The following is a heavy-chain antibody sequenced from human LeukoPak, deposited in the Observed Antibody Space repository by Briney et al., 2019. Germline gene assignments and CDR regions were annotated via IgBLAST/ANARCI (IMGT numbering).Heavy chain of an antibody. D-gene: IGHD3-10*01. J-gene: IGHJ5*02. CDR3: ARDGRRRGYYGSGSYYTHNWFDP. Sequence: GGSLRLSCAASGFTFSSYWMSWVRQAPGKGLEWVANIKQDGSEKYYVDSVKGRFTISRDNAKNSLYLQMNSLRAEDTAVYYCARDGRRRGYYGSGSYYTHNWFDPWGQGTLVTVAS. V-gene: IGHV3-7*01. CDR1: GFTFSSYW. CDR2: IKQDGSEK.